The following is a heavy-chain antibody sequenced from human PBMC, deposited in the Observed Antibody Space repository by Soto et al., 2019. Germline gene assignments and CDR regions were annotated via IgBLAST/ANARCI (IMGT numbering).Heavy chain of an antibody. Sequence: SVKVSCKASGGTFSSYAISWVRQAPGQGLEWMGGIIPIFGTANYAQKFQGRVTITADESTSTAYMELSSLRSEDTVVYYCAREAYCGGDCYYFGYWGQGTLVTVSS. J-gene: IGHJ4*02. CDR3: AREAYCGGDCYYFGY. CDR2: IIPIFGTA. CDR1: GGTFSSYA. V-gene: IGHV1-69*13. D-gene: IGHD2-21*02.